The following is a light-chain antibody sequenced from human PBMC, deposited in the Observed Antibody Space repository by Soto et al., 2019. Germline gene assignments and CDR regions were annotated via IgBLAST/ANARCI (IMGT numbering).Light chain of an antibody. Sequence: EIVLTQSPATLSLSPGERATLSCRASQSVSRYLAWYQQKPGQAPRLLIYDASNRATGIPARFSGSGSGTEFTLTISILQSEDFAVYYCQQYGSSWTFGQGTKVDIK. CDR3: QQYGSSWT. V-gene: IGKV3-11*01. J-gene: IGKJ1*01. CDR2: DAS. CDR1: QSVSRY.